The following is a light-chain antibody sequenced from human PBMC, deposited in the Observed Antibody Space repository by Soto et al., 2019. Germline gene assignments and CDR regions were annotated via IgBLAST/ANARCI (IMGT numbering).Light chain of an antibody. J-gene: IGKJ1*01. CDR2: AAS. V-gene: IGKV3-20*01. CDR1: QSVSSTY. CDR3: QQYGSSRWT. Sequence: EIVLTQSPDTLSLFPGERATLSFRASQSVSSTYLAWYQQKPGQAPRPLISAASSRATGTPDRFSGSGSGTDFTLTISRLEPEDFAVYYCQQYGSSRWTLGQGTKVDIK.